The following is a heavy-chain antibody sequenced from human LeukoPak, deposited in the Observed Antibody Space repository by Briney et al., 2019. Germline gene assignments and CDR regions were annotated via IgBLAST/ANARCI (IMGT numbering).Heavy chain of an antibody. CDR2: IIPTLGIA. J-gene: IGHJ6*02. CDR3: ASEPLIYCSSTSCYNYYGMDV. V-gene: IGHV1-69*04. CDR1: GGTFSSYA. Sequence: ASVKVSCKASGGTFSSYAISWVRQAPGQGLEWMGRIIPTLGIANYAQKFQGRVTITADKSTSTAYMELSRLRSDDTAVYYCASEPLIYCSSTSCYNYYGMDVWGQGTTVTVSS. D-gene: IGHD2-2*02.